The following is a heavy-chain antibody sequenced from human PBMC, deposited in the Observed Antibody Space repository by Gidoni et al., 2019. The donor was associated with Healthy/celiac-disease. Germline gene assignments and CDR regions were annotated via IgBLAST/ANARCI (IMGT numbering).Heavy chain of an antibody. D-gene: IGHD4-4*01. CDR1: GLTVSRNY. V-gene: IGHV3-53*01. J-gene: IGHJ6*02. CDR2: IYSGGST. CDR3: ARDLLDDYSNYYYYYGMDV. Sequence: EVQLVESGGGLLQPGGSLRLSCAASGLTVSRNYMSWVRQAPGKGLEWVSVIYSGGSTYYADSVKGRFTISRDNSKNTLYLQMNSLRAEDTAVYYCARDLLDDYSNYYYYYGMDVWGQGTTVTVSS.